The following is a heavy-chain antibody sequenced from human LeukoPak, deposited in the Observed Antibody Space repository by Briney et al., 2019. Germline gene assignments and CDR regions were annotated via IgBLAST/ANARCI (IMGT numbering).Heavy chain of an antibody. CDR2: ISYDGSNK. Sequence: PGGSLRLSCAASGFTFNNYGMHWVRQAPGKGLEWVAVISYDGSNKYYADSVKGRFTISRDNSKNTLYLQMNSLRAEDTAVYYCAKSHRYQLLYPDYWGQGTLVTVSS. CDR3: AKSHRYQLLYPDY. D-gene: IGHD2-2*02. J-gene: IGHJ4*02. V-gene: IGHV3-30*18. CDR1: GFTFNNYG.